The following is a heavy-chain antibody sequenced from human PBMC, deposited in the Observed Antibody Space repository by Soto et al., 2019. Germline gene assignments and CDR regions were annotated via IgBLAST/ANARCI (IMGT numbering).Heavy chain of an antibody. J-gene: IGHJ4*02. V-gene: IGHV3-30*18. D-gene: IGHD3-3*01. CDR2: TSYDGRHK. Sequence: GGSLRLSCAASGFTFSNHGMNWVRQAPGKGLEWVAVTSYDGRHKYYADPVKGRFSVSRDNSKNTLYLQIYSLRGEDTAVYYCAKDRAPFIYDSWSGPFDFWGQGTLVTVSS. CDR1: GFTFSNHG. CDR3: AKDRAPFIYDSWSGPFDF.